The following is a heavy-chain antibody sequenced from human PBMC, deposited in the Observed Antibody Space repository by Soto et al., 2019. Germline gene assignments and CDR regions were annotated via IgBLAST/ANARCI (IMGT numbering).Heavy chain of an antibody. J-gene: IGHJ3*02. CDR2: ISAYNGNT. CDR1: GYTFTSYG. Sequence: ATVKLSCKASGYTFTSYGISWVRQAPGQGLEWMGWISAYNGNTNYAQKLQGRVTMTTDTSTSTAYMELRSLRSDDTSVYYCARSTYYYDSSGPFDIWGQGTMVTVSS. D-gene: IGHD3-22*01. CDR3: ARSTYYYDSSGPFDI. V-gene: IGHV1-18*04.